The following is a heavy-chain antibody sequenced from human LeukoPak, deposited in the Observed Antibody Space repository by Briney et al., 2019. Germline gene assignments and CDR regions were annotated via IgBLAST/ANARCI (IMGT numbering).Heavy chain of an antibody. CDR2: ISYDGSNK. V-gene: IGHV3-30-3*02. D-gene: IGHD5-18*01. CDR3: AKLWIQLWLHGAFDI. Sequence: PGGSLRLSCAASGFTFSSSAMHWVRQAPDKGLEWVAVISYDGSNKYYADSVKGRFTISRDNSKSTLYLQMNSLRAEDTAVYYCAKLWIQLWLHGAFDIWGQGTMVTVSS. CDR1: GFTFSSSA. J-gene: IGHJ3*02.